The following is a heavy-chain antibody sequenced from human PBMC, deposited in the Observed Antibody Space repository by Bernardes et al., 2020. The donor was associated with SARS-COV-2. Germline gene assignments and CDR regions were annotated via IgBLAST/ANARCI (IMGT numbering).Heavy chain of an antibody. CDR1: GFAFGSYW. Sequence: GGSLSLSCAASGFAFGSYWMSWVRQAPGRGLEWVANIKPDGSERYYVDSVKGRFIISRDNAKNSLYLQMNSLRAEDTAVYYCANSSSWLNPYNWFDPWGQGTVVTVSS. CDR2: IKPDGSER. J-gene: IGHJ5*02. CDR3: ANSSSWLNPYNWFDP. V-gene: IGHV3-7*02. D-gene: IGHD6-13*01.